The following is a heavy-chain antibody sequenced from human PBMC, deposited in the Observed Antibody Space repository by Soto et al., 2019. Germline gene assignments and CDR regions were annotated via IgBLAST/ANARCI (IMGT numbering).Heavy chain of an antibody. J-gene: IGHJ4*02. D-gene: IGHD3-16*02. CDR1: GYTFTSYY. CDR2: INPSGGST. V-gene: IGHV1-46*01. CDR3: ARVTMITFGGVIPFDY. Sequence: GASVKVSGKASGYTFTSYYMHWVRQAPGQGLEWMGIINPSGGSTSYAQKFQGRVTMTRDTSTSTVYMELSSLRSEDTAVYYCARVTMITFGGVIPFDYWGQGTLVTVSS.